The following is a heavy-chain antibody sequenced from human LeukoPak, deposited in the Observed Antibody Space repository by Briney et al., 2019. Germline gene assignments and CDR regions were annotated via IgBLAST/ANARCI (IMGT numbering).Heavy chain of an antibody. V-gene: IGHV1-69*13. J-gene: IGHJ4*02. D-gene: IGHD6-19*01. CDR3: ASAAVAGTLDY. Sequence: ASVKVSCKASGGTFSSYAISWVRQAPGQGLEWMGGIIPIFGTANYAQKFQGRVTITADESTSTAYMELSSQRSEDTAVYYCASAAVAGTLDYWGQGTLVTVSS. CDR2: IIPIFGTA. CDR1: GGTFSSYA.